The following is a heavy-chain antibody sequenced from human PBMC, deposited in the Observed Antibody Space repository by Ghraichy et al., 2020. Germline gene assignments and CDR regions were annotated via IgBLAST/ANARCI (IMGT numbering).Heavy chain of an antibody. CDR1: GFTFSSYG. V-gene: IGHV3-33*01. CDR3: ARVDIVATTFDY. CDR2: IWYDGSNK. D-gene: IGHD5-12*01. Sequence: GGSLRLSCAASGFTFSSYGMHWVRQALGKGLEWVAVIWYDGSNKYYADSVKGRFTISRDNSKNTLYLQMNSLRAEDTAVYYCARVDIVATTFDYWGQGTLVTVSS. J-gene: IGHJ4*02.